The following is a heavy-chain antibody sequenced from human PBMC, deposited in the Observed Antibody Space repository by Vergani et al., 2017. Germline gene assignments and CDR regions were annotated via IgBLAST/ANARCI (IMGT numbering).Heavy chain of an antibody. V-gene: IGHV3-21*01. Sequence: VQLVESGGGVVQPGRSLRLSCAASGFTFSSYSMNWVRQAPGKGLEWVSSISSSSSYIYYADSVKGRFTISRDNAKNSLYLQMNSLRAEDTAVYYCARGPPLYGDYVPPIDYWGQGTLVTVSS. J-gene: IGHJ4*02. CDR3: ARGPPLYGDYVPPIDY. D-gene: IGHD4-17*01. CDR1: GFTFSSYS. CDR2: ISSSSSYI.